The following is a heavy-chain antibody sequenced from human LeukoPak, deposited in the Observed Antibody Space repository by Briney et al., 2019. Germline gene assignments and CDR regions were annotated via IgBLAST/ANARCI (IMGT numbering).Heavy chain of an antibody. J-gene: IGHJ4*02. CDR2: ISSSSRYI. CDR3: AREKNSIAAADPLDY. Sequence: GGSLRLSCAASGFTFSSYSMNWVRQAPGKGLEWVSSISSSSRYIYYADSVKGRFTISRDNAKNSLYLQMNSLRAEDTAVYYCAREKNSIAAADPLDYWGQGTLVTVSS. D-gene: IGHD6-13*01. CDR1: GFTFSSYS. V-gene: IGHV3-21*01.